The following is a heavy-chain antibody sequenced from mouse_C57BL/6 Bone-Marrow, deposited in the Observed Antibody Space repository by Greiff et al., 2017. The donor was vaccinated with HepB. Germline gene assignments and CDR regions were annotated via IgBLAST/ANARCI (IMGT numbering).Heavy chain of an antibody. Sequence: EVQGVESGGGLVQPGESLKLSCESNEYEFPSHDMSWVRKTAEKRLELVAAINSDGSSTYYPDTMKRRFIIYRDNTKKTLYLQMSSLRSEDTALYYCARHGNWDGVAYWGQGTLVTVAA. CDR3: ARHGNWDGVAY. V-gene: IGHV5-2*01. J-gene: IGHJ3*01. CDR2: INSDGSST. D-gene: IGHD4-1*01. CDR1: EYEFPSHD.